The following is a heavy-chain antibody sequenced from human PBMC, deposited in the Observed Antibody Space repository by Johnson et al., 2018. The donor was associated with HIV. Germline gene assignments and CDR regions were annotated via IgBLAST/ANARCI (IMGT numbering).Heavy chain of an antibody. Sequence: VQLVESGGGVVRPGGSLRLSCAASGFNFDDYGMSWVRQAPGKGLEWVSGINGNGGSKGYADSVKGRFTISRDNAKNSLYLQMNSLRAEDTALYYCARDGYRYDTGVLGAFDIWGQGTMVTVSS. CDR1: GFNFDDYG. D-gene: IGHD6-13*01. CDR3: ARDGYRYDTGVLGAFDI. V-gene: IGHV3-20*04. CDR2: INGNGGSK. J-gene: IGHJ3*02.